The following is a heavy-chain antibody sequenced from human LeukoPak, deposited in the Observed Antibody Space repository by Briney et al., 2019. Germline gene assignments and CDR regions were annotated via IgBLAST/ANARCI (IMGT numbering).Heavy chain of an antibody. D-gene: IGHD2/OR15-2a*01. V-gene: IGHV1-3*03. CDR3: ARTRGTHISMAYLDY. Sequence: ASVKVSCKASGYTFTSYAMHWVRQAPGQRLEWMGWINAGNGNTKYSQEFQGRVTITRDTSASTAYMELSSLRSEDMAVYYCARTRGTHISMAYLDYWGQGTLVTVSS. CDR1: GYTFTSYA. CDR2: INAGNGNT. J-gene: IGHJ4*02.